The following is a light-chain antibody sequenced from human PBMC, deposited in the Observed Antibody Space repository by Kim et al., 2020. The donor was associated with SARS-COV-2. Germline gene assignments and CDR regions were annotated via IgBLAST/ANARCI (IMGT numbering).Light chain of an antibody. J-gene: IGLJ2*01. CDR1: RSDVGGYNY. CDR2: DVS. V-gene: IGLV2-14*03. CDR3: SSYTSTSTRV. Sequence: GQSITISSTGTRSDVGGYNYVSWYQQHPGKAPKLMIYDVSNRPSGVSSRFSASKSGNTASLTISGLQVEDEADYYCSSYTSTSTRVFGGGTKVTVL.